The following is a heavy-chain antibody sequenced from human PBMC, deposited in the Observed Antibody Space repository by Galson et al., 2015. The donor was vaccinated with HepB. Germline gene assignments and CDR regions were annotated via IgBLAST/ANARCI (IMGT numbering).Heavy chain of an antibody. CDR2: ISSSSSYI. V-gene: IGHV3-21*01. CDR3: ARDGAATYGMDV. Sequence: SLRLSCAASGFTFSSYSMNWVRQAPGKGLEWVSSISSSSSYIYYADSVKGRFTISRDNAKNSLYLQMNSLRAEDTAVYYCARDGAATYGMDVWGQGTTVTVSS. J-gene: IGHJ6*02. D-gene: IGHD6-13*01. CDR1: GFTFSSYS.